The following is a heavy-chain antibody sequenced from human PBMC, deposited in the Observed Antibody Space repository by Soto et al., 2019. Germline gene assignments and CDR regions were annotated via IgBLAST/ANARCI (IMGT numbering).Heavy chain of an antibody. CDR1: GFTFSSYS. CDR3: ARDSSGWYHYGMDV. Sequence: EVPLVESGGGLVQPGGSLRLSCAASGFTFSSYSMNCVRQAPGKGLEWVSSISSSSSYIYYADSVKGRFTISRDNAKNSLYLQMNSLRAEDTAVYYCARDSSGWYHYGMDVWGQGTTVTVSS. D-gene: IGHD6-19*01. CDR2: ISSSSSYI. J-gene: IGHJ6*02. V-gene: IGHV3-21*01.